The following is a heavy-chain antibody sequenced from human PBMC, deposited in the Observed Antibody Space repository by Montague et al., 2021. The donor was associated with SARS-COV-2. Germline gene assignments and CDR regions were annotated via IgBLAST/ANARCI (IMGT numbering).Heavy chain of an antibody. V-gene: IGHV2-5*01. CDR2: IYWNDDK. CDR3: AHKISGWPIEFAY. D-gene: IGHD6-19*01. Sequence: VVKPTQTLTLTCTFSGFSLDSRGVGVGWIRQPPGKALECLALIYWNDDKRYSPSLKTRLTVTKDTSKNQVVLTMTDMDPVDTATYFCAHKISGWPIEFAYWGQGVLVTVSA. CDR1: GFSLDSRGVG. J-gene: IGHJ4*02.